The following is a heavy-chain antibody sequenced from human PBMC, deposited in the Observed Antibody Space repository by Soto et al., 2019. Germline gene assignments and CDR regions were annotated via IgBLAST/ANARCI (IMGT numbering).Heavy chain of an antibody. CDR1: GFTFSSYS. Sequence: PGGSLRLSCAASGFTFSSYSMNWVRQAPGKGLEWVSYISSSSSTIYYADSVKGRFTISRDNAKNSLYLQMNSLRDEDTAVYYCARDVPPRAGDYYYYGMDVWGQGTTVTAP. CDR3: ARDVPPRAGDYYYYGMDV. J-gene: IGHJ6*02. CDR2: ISSSSSTI. V-gene: IGHV3-48*02. D-gene: IGHD6-19*01.